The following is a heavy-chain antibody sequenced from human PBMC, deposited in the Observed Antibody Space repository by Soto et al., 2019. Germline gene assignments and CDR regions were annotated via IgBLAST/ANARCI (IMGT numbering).Heavy chain of an antibody. V-gene: IGHV5-51*01. CDR1: GYRFTSYW. D-gene: IGHD4-17*01. J-gene: IGHJ3*02. CDR2: VYPGDSDT. CDR3: ARQVYGNYVLVAFDI. Sequence: GESLKISCKGSGYRFTSYWIGWVRQMPGKGLEWMGIVYPGDSDTRYNPSFQGQVTISADKSISTAYLQWSSLKASDTAMYYCARQVYGNYVLVAFDIWGQGTMVTVSS.